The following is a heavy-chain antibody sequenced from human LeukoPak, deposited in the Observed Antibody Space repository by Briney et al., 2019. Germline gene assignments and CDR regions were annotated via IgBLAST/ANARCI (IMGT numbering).Heavy chain of an antibody. Sequence: ASVKVSCKPSVYTFTDHFMNWARQAPGQRLEWRGRIDPNTGATHYARNFQGRVTLTRDTSVNTAYMEMSTLTPDDTAIYDCAKDEDRFGRGVWGQGTLVIVSS. CDR2: IDPNTGAT. V-gene: IGHV1-2*06. J-gene: IGHJ4*02. D-gene: IGHD3-10*01. CDR1: VYTFTDHF. CDR3: AKDEDRFGRGV.